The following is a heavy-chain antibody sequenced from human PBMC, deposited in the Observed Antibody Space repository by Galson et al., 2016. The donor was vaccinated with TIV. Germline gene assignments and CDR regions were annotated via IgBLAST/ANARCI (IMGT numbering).Heavy chain of an antibody. CDR1: GFSLTTPGMC. J-gene: IGHJ4*02. V-gene: IGHV2-70*11. CDR3: ARISGWSLED. CDR2: IDWEDDK. D-gene: IGHD6-19*01. Sequence: PALVKPTQTLTLTCTFSGFSLTTPGMCVSWIRQPPGKALEWLARIDWEDDKYYSTSLKTRLTISKDTSKNQVVLKMTNLDPADTATYYCARISGWSLEDWGRGTLVTVSS.